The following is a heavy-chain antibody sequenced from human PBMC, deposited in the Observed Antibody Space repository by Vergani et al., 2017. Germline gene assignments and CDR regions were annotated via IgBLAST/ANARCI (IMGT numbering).Heavy chain of an antibody. V-gene: IGHV4-34*01. CDR1: GASFSGYY. CDR2: INHSGST. Sequence: QVQLQQWGPGLLKPSETLSLTCAVYGASFSGYYWSWIRQPPGKGLEWIGEINHSGSTNYNPSLTRRVTISVDTSKNQFSLYLISVTVADTAVYDCARSCYDIWTRRPTSFDCGREGRLVTVS. CDR3: ARSCYDIWTRRPTSFDC. D-gene: IGHD3-9*01. J-gene: IGHJ4*02.